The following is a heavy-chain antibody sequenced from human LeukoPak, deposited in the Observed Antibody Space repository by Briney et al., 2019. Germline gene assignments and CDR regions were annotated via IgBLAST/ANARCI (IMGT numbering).Heavy chain of an antibody. Sequence: QPGGSLRLSCAASGFSLNSFWMTWVRQAPGKGLEWVANIKEDGSEKVYVDSLKGRFTISRDNAKNALYLQMNSLRVEDTAIYYCARDPYTGGFGAFDVWGQGTMVTVSA. D-gene: IGHD1-1*01. J-gene: IGHJ3*01. CDR2: IKEDGSEK. V-gene: IGHV3-7*04. CDR3: ARDPYTGGFGAFDV. CDR1: GFSLNSFW.